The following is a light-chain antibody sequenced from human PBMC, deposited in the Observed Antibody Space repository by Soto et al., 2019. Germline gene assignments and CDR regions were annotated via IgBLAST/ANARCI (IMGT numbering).Light chain of an antibody. CDR1: QNVSSN. Sequence: EIVMTQSPATLSVCPGERAILSCRASQNVSSNLAWYQQRPGQAPRLLIYGASTRATGIPARLSGSGSGTEFTLTISSLQSEDFAVYYCQQHNNWPFTFGQGTKLEIK. J-gene: IGKJ2*01. V-gene: IGKV3-15*01. CDR2: GAS. CDR3: QQHNNWPFT.